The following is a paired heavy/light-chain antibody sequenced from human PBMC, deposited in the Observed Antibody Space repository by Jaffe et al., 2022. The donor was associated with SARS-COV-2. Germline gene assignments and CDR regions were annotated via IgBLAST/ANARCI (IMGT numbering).Heavy chain of an antibody. D-gene: IGHD2-2*01. J-gene: IGHJ6*02. V-gene: IGHV5-10-1*03. CDR2: IDPSDSYT. CDR1: GYSFTSYW. CDR3: ARQDRYCGSSSCYYWNYYYYGMDV. Sequence: EVQLVQSGAEVKKPGESLRISCKGSGYSFTSYWINWVRQMPGKGLEWMGRIDPSDSYTNYSPSFQGHVTISADKSISTAYLQWGSLKASDTAMYYCARQDRYCGSSSCYYWNYYYYGMDVWGQGTTVTVSS.
Light chain of an antibody. V-gene: IGKV1D-12*01. CDR2: AAS. J-gene: IGKJ4*01. Sequence: DIQMTQSPSSVSASVRDRVTITCRASQGISSSLAWYQQKPGKAPKLLIYAASSLQSGVPSRFSGSGSGTDFTLTISSLQPEDFATYYCQQANSFPLTFGGGTKVEIK. CDR3: QQANSFPLT. CDR1: QGISSS.